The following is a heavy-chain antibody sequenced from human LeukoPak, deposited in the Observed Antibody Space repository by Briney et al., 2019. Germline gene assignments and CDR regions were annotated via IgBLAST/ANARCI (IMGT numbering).Heavy chain of an antibody. J-gene: IGHJ4*02. CDR3: AKGGLSGSYSGSYFDY. CDR1: GYTFTSCA. Sequence: ASVKVSCKASGYTFTSCAMHWVRQAPGQRLERMGWINAGNGNTKYSQEFQGRVTITRDTSASTAYMELSSLRSEDMAVYYCAKGGLSGSYSGSYFDYWGQGTLVTVSS. D-gene: IGHD1-26*01. V-gene: IGHV1-3*03. CDR2: INAGNGNT.